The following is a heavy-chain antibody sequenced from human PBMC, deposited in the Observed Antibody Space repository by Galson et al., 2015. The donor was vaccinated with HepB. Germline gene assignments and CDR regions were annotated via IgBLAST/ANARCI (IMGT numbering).Heavy chain of an antibody. CDR2: ISYDGSNK. J-gene: IGHJ6*02. V-gene: IGHV3-30*18. CDR3: AKERKGAPIPVCSSTSCYRFSGMDV. D-gene: IGHD2-2*01. Sequence: SLRLSCAASGFTFSSYGMHWVRQAPGKGLEWVAVISYDGSNKYYADSVKGRFTISRDNSKNTLYLQMNSLRAEDTAVYYCAKERKGAPIPVCSSTSCYRFSGMDVWGQGTTVTVSS. CDR1: GFTFSSYG.